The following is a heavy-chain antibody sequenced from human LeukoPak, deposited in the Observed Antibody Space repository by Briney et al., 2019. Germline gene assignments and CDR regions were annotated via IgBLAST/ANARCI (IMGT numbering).Heavy chain of an antibody. CDR3: AREQGTVTTDDAFDI. CDR1: GFTVSSNY. D-gene: IGHD4-17*01. V-gene: IGHV3-53*01. J-gene: IGHJ3*02. CDR2: IYSGGST. Sequence: EAGGSLRLSCAASGFTVSSNYTSWVRQAPGKGLEWVSVIYSGGSTYYADSVKGRFTTSRDNSKNTLYLQMNSLRAEDTAVYYCAREQGTVTTDDAFDIWGQGTMVTVSS.